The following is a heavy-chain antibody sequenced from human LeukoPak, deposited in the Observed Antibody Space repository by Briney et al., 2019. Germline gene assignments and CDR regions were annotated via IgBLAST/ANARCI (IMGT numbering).Heavy chain of an antibody. CDR1: GGSFSGYY. D-gene: IGHD3-22*01. CDR3: ARVILPYYYDSSGYYPPWFDP. J-gene: IGHJ5*02. CDR2: INHSGST. V-gene: IGHV4-34*01. Sequence: PSETLSLTCAVYGGSFSGYYWSWIRQPPGKGLEWIGEINHSGSTNYNPSLKSRVTISVDTSKNQFSLKLSSVTAADTAVYYCARVILPYYYDSSGYYPPWFDPWGQGTLVTVSS.